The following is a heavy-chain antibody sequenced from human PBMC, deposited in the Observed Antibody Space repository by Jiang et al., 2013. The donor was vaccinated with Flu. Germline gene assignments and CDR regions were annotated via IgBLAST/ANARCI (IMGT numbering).Heavy chain of an antibody. Sequence: SSVKVSCKASGGTFSSYAISWVRQAPGQGLEWMGGIIPIFGTANYAQKFQGRVTITADESTSTAYMELSSLRSEDTAVYYCARVGSYRLFWFDPWGQGTLVTVSS. D-gene: IGHD4-11*01. CDR1: GGTFSSYA. J-gene: IGHJ5*02. CDR3: ARVGSYRLFWFDP. CDR2: IIPIFGTA. V-gene: IGHV1-69*01.